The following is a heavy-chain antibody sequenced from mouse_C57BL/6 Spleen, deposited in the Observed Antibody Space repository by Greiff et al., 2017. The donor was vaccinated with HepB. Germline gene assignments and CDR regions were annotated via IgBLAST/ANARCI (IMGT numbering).Heavy chain of an antibody. Sequence: VQLQQSGPELVKPGASVKISCKASGYAFSSSWMNWVKQRPGKGLEWIGRIYPGDGDTNYNGKFKGQATLTADKSSSSAYMQLSSLTSEDSAVYCCAEEYGERNWGQGTTLTVPS. CDR2: IYPGDGDT. CDR1: GYAFSSSW. J-gene: IGHJ2*01. D-gene: IGHD1-2*01. CDR3: AEEYGERN. V-gene: IGHV1-82*01.